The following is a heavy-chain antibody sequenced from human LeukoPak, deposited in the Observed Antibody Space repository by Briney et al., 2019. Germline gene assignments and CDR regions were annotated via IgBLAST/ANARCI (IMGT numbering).Heavy chain of an antibody. D-gene: IGHD6-19*01. CDR2: IYPDDSDT. CDR3: ARPPYKVAGSDVSADL. J-gene: IGHJ4*02. CDR1: GYTFTNYW. Sequence: GESLKISCTGSGYTFTNYWIGWVRQMHGKGLEWMGVIYPDDSDTRYSPSFQGQVIISVDRSISTAYLQWSSLKASDTAMYYCARPPYKVAGSDVSADLWGQGTLVTVSS. V-gene: IGHV5-51*01.